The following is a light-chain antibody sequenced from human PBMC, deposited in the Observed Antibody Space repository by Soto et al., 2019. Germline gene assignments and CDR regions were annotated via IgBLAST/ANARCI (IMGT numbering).Light chain of an antibody. CDR3: AAWDDSLRGV. V-gene: IGLV1-47*01. CDR2: RNN. CDR1: SSNNGSNY. J-gene: IGLJ2*01. Sequence: QSVLTQPPSASGTPGQRVTISCSGSSSNNGSNYVYWYQQLPGTAPKLLIYRNNQRPSGVPDRFSGSKSGTSASLAISGLRSEDEADYYCAAWDDSLRGVFGGGTQLTVL.